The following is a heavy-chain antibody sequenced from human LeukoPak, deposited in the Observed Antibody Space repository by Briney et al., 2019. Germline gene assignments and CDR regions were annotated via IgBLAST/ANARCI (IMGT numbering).Heavy chain of an antibody. CDR2: INHSGST. J-gene: IGHJ6*03. V-gene: IGHV4-34*01. Sequence: PSETLSLTCAVYGGSFSGYYWIWIRQPPGKGLEWIGEINHSGSTNYNPSLKSRVTISVDTSKNQFSLKLSSVTAADTAVYYRARVGDSSGYGPQPYYYYYYMDVWGKGTTVTVSS. CDR3: ARVGDSSGYGPQPYYYYYYMDV. D-gene: IGHD3-22*01. CDR1: GGSFSGYY.